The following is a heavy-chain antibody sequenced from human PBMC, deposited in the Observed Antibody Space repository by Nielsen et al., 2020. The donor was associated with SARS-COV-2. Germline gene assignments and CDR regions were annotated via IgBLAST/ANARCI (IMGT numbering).Heavy chain of an antibody. CDR2: ISSSSSYT. CDR1: GFTFSDSY. CDR3: AKRSGYTSGWYGDY. D-gene: IGHD6-19*01. J-gene: IGHJ4*02. Sequence: GGSLRLSCAASGFTFSDSYMSWIRQAPGKGLEWISYISSSSSYTNYADSLKGRFTISRDNAKNSLYLQMKSLRAEDTAVYYCAKRSGYTSGWYGDYWGQGTLVTVSS. V-gene: IGHV3-11*03.